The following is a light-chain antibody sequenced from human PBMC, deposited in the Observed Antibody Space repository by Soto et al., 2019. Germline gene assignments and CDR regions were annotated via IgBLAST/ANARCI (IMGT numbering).Light chain of an antibody. CDR3: QQSYDVRLS. V-gene: IGKV1-39*01. CDR1: QSLSDY. J-gene: IGKJ4*01. CDR2: GAS. Sequence: DIQMTQSPSSLSADVGDRVTITCRASQSLSDYLNWYQQKPGKAPNLLIHGASTLQSGVPSRFSGGGSGTEFTLTISRLQPEDFATYYCQQSYDVRLSFGGGTKV.